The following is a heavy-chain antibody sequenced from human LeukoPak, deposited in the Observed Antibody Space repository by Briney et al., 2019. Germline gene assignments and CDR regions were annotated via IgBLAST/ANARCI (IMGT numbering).Heavy chain of an antibody. J-gene: IGHJ6*02. Sequence: SETLSLTCAVYGGSFSGYYWSWIRQPPGKGLEWIGEINHSGSTNYNPSLKSRVTISVDTSKNQFSLKLSSVTAADTAVYYCWVTTRAKYYYYGMDVWGQGTTVTVSS. D-gene: IGHD4-11*01. CDR1: GGSFSGYY. V-gene: IGHV4-34*01. CDR3: WVTTRAKYYYYGMDV. CDR2: INHSGST.